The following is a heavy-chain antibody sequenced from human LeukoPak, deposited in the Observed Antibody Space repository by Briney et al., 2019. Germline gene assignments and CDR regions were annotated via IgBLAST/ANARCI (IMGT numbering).Heavy chain of an antibody. CDR3: AREGYGSGSYFDY. CDR1: GGSISSYY. J-gene: IGHJ4*02. D-gene: IGHD3-10*01. CDR2: IYCSGST. Sequence: SETLSLTCTVSGGSISSYYWSWIRQPPGKGLEWIGYIYCSGSTNYNPSLKSRVTISVDTSKNQFSLKLSSVTAADTAVYYCAREGYGSGSYFDYWGQGTLVTVSS. V-gene: IGHV4-59*01.